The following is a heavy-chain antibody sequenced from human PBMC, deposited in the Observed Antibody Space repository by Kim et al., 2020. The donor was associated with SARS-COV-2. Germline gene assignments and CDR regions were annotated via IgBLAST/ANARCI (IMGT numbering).Heavy chain of an antibody. Sequence: GGSLRLSCAASGFTFKNYNMNWVRQAPGKGLEWVSSISNNSYYIYYTDSVKGRFTVSRDNAKNSLYLQLNSLRAEDTAVYYCARDPRYGNYYYYGMDAWGQGTRVTVSS. D-gene: IGHD3-16*01. J-gene: IGHJ6*01. CDR3: ARDPRYGNYYYYGMDA. CDR1: GFTFKNYN. CDR2: ISNNSYYI. V-gene: IGHV3-21*01.